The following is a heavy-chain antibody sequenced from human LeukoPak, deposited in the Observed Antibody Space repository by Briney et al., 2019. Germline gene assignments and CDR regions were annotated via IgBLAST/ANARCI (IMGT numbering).Heavy chain of an antibody. CDR3: ARDWYHAIDY. J-gene: IGHJ4*02. D-gene: IGHD2-2*01. V-gene: IGHV3-74*03. CDR1: GIIFSNYW. CDR2: INRDGTST. Sequence: GGSLRLSCAASGIIFSNYWMHWVRQAPGKGLVWVSRINRDGTSTSYAESVEGRFTISRDNAKNTLYLQMNSLRAEDTAVYYCARDWYHAIDYWGQGTLVTVSS.